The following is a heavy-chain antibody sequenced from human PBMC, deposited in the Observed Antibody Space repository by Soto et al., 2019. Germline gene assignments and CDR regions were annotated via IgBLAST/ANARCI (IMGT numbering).Heavy chain of an antibody. V-gene: IGHV4-4*07. CDR3: ARNYYDRSGPDFDY. CDR1: GGSISSYY. CDR2: IDTRGST. Sequence: QVQLQESGPGLVKPSETLSLPCTDSGGSISSYYWCWIRLPPGTGLEWIGRIDTRGSTNYNPSRKSRVTMSVDTSKNQFSLKQSSVTAADTAVYYCARNYYDRSGPDFDYWGQGTLVSVSS. D-gene: IGHD3-22*01. J-gene: IGHJ4*02.